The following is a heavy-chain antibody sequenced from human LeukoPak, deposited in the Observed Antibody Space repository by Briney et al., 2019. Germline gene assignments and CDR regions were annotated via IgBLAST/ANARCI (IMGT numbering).Heavy chain of an antibody. CDR1: GFTFSDYY. V-gene: IGHV3-11*06. Sequence: PGGSLRLSCAASGFTFSDYYMSWIRQAPGKGLKWLSYISRSGSHTPYADSVKGRFTVSRDNAKNSLSLELNSLRVDDTAIYYCARVGSTAEAGTPDYWGQGTLVTVSS. D-gene: IGHD6-13*01. CDR2: ISRSGSHT. J-gene: IGHJ4*02. CDR3: ARVGSTAEAGTPDY.